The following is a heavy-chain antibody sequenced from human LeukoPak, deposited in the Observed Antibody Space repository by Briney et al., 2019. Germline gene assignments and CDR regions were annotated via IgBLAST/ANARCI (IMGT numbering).Heavy chain of an antibody. CDR3: ARQRIYSSGWF. CDR1: GDSINSRNYY. CDR2: VYYNGST. V-gene: IGHV4-39*01. J-gene: IGHJ4*02. D-gene: IGHD6-13*01. Sequence: SETLSLTCSVSGDSINSRNYYWGWIRQPPGKGLEWIGSVYYNGSTFFNPSLKNRVTISLDTPKNQFSLNIMSVTAADTALYFCARQRIYSSGWFWGQGALVTVSS.